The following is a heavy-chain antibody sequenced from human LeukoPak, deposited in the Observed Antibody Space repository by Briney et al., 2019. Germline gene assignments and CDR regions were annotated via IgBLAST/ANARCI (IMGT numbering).Heavy chain of an antibody. V-gene: IGHV4-34*01. CDR3: ARGNSWGSLFYYYMDV. D-gene: IGHD7-27*01. J-gene: IGHJ6*03. Sequence: PSETLSLTRAVYVGSFSGYYWSWIRQPPGKGLEWIGEINHGGSTNYNPSLKRRVTISVDTSKNQFSLKLSSVTAADTAVYYCARGNSWGSLFYYYMDVWGKGTTVTVSS. CDR2: INHGGST. CDR1: VGSFSGYY.